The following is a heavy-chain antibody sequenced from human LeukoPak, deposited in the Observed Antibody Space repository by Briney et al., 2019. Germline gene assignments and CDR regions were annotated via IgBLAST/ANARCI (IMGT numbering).Heavy chain of an antibody. CDR3: ARVRRGYCSGGSCSRGGTPMDV. Sequence: GGSLRLSCAASGFTFSSYRMNWVRQAPGKGLEWVSSISSSSSYIYYADSVKGRFTISRDNAKNSLNLQMNSLRAEDAALYYCARVRRGYCSGGSCSRGGTPMDVWGKGTTVTISS. CDR1: GFTFSSYR. V-gene: IGHV3-21*01. J-gene: IGHJ6*03. CDR2: ISSSSSYI. D-gene: IGHD2-15*01.